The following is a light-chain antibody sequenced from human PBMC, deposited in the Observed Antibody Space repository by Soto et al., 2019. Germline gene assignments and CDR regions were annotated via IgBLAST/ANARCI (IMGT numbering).Light chain of an antibody. Sequence: DIQMTQSPSSLSASVGDRVTITCRASQSISSYLNWYQQKPGKAPKLLIYAASSLQSGVPSRFSGSGSGTDFTPTIRSLQPEDFATYYCQQSYSTPPTFGQGTKVEIK. CDR3: QQSYSTPPT. CDR1: QSISSY. J-gene: IGKJ1*01. CDR2: AAS. V-gene: IGKV1-39*01.